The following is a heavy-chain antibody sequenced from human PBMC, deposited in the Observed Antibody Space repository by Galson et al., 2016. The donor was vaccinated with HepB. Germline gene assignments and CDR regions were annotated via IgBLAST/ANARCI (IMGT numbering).Heavy chain of an antibody. CDR1: GYIFTTYW. V-gene: IGHV5-51*01. CDR2: VYPSDSDT. J-gene: IGHJ4*02. Sequence: QSGAVVKKPGESLKISCRGSGYIFTTYWIGWVRQMPGKGLELMGIVYPSDSDTRYSPSFQGRVTISADKSISTAYLQWSSLKASDTAMYYCAKKRAGYSYWGQGTLVTVSS. D-gene: IGHD5-24*01. CDR3: AKKRAGYSY.